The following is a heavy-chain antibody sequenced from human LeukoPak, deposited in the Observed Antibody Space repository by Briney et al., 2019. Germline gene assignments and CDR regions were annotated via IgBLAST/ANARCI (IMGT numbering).Heavy chain of an antibody. J-gene: IGHJ3*02. CDR1: GDSINGFY. D-gene: IGHD5-24*01. CDR3: AREDAEQMDNSFDI. CDR2: IYTSGST. Sequence: SETLSLTCTVSGDSINGFYWSWIRQPAGKGLEWIGRIYTSGSTNYSPSLKSRVTMSVDTSKNQFSLKLSSVTAADTAVYYCAREDAEQMDNSFDIWGQGTMVTVSS. V-gene: IGHV4-4*07.